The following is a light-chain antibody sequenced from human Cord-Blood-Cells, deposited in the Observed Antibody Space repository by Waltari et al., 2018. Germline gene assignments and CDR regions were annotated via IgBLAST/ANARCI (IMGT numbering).Light chain of an antibody. V-gene: IGKV2-28*01. CDR1: QSLLHSNGYNY. CDR2: LGS. CDR3: MQALQTPT. J-gene: IGKJ1*01. Sequence: DIVMTQSPLSLPVTPGEPASISCRSSQSLLHSNGYNYLDWYFEKPGQSPQLLIYLGSNRASGVPDRFSGSGSGTDFTLKISRVEAEDVGVYYCMQALQTPTFGQGTKVEIK.